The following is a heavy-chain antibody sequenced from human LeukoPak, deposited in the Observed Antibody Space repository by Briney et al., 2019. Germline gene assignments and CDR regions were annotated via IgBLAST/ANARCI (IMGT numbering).Heavy chain of an antibody. CDR2: ISGSGGST. CDR1: GFTFSSYA. Sequence: GGSLRLSCAPSGFTFSSYAMSWVRQAPGKGLEWVSAISGSGGSTYYADSVQGRFTISRDNSKNTVYLQMNSLSPEDTAVYYGARCAASRYANAFDVWGQGTLLTVSS. CDR3: ARCAASRYANAFDV. D-gene: IGHD2-2*01. V-gene: IGHV3-23*01. J-gene: IGHJ3*01.